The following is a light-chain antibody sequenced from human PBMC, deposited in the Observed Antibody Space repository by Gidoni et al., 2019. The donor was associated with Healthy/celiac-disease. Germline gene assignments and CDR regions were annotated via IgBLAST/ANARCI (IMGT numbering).Light chain of an antibody. J-gene: IGKJ4*01. CDR1: QSVSSN. Sequence: EIVMKQSPATLSVSPGERATLSCRASQSVSSNLAWYKQKPGQAHRLLIYGASTRATGIPARFSGSGSGTEFPLTISRLQSEDFAVYYCQQYNNWPPLTFGGGTKVEIK. CDR3: QQYNNWPPLT. CDR2: GAS. V-gene: IGKV3-15*01.